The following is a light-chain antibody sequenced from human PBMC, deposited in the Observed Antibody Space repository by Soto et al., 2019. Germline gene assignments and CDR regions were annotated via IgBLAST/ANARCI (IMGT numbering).Light chain of an antibody. CDR3: SSYTSSSTVV. J-gene: IGLJ2*01. CDR2: DVS. CDR1: SSDVGGYNY. Sequence: QSALTQPASVSGSPGQSITISCTGTSSDVGGYNYVSWYQQHPGKAPKLMIYDVSNRPSGVSNRFSGSKSGNTASLTISGLQAEDEAGYYFSSYTSSSTVVFGGGTKLTVL. V-gene: IGLV2-14*01.